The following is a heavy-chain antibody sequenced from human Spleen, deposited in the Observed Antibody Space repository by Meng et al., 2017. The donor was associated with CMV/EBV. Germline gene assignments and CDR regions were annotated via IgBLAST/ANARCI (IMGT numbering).Heavy chain of an antibody. Sequence: GSIRSGDYYWSWIRQTPGQGLEWIGYINYSGITYYNPSLKSRVAISVDTSKKQFSLNLSSVTAADTAMYFCARDHRRGDLRHWFFDLWGRGTLVTVSS. J-gene: IGHJ2*01. CDR2: INYSGIT. V-gene: IGHV4-30-4*08. D-gene: IGHD2-21*02. CDR1: GSIRSGDYY. CDR3: ARDHRRGDLRHWFFDL.